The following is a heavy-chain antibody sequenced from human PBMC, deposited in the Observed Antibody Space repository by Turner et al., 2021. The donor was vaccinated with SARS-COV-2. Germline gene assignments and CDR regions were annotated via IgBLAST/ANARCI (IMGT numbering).Heavy chain of an antibody. Sequence: QLHLQESCPGLVQPSDTLSLTCTVSGGSISSYYWSWIRQPAGKGLEWNGRIYTSGNTNNTPSLKSRVTMSVDTSKNQFSLKQSSVTAADTAVYYCARGEIDYGDYDDYCCYYGMDVWGQGTTVTVSS. CDR1: GGSISSYY. CDR2: IYTSGNT. V-gene: IGHV4-4*07. CDR3: ARGEIDYGDYDDYCCYYGMDV. D-gene: IGHD4-17*01. J-gene: IGHJ6*02.